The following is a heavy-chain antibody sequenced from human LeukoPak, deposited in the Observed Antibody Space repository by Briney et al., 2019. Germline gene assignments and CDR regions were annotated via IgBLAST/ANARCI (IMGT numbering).Heavy chain of an antibody. CDR1: GYTFTTFG. Sequence: ASVNVSCKASGYTFTTFGITWVRQAPGQGLEWMGWISTYNGNTNYAQNLQGRVTMTTDTSTNTAYMELRSLTSDDTAVYYCARVGSDCSDGNCYWGQGTLVTVSS. V-gene: IGHV1-18*01. CDR2: ISTYNGNT. D-gene: IGHD2-15*01. CDR3: ARVGSDCSDGNCY. J-gene: IGHJ4*02.